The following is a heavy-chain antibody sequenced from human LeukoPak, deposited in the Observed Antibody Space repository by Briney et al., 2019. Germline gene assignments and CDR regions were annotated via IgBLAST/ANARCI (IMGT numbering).Heavy chain of an antibody. CDR2: IYYSGST. CDR3: ARDHNQYYYGSGVSGGWFDP. CDR1: GGSISDSSYY. V-gene: IGHV4-39*07. J-gene: IGHJ5*02. Sequence: SETLPLTCTVSGGSISDSSYYWGWIRQPPGKGLEWIGSIYYSGSTYYNPSLKSRVTISVDTSKNQFSLKLSSVTAADTAVYYCARDHNQYYYGSGVSGGWFDPWGQGTLVTVSP. D-gene: IGHD3-10*01.